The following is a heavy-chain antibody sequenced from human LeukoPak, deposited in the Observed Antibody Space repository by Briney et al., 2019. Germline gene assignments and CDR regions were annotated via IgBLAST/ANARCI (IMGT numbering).Heavy chain of an antibody. J-gene: IGHJ4*02. D-gene: IGHD5-12*01. V-gene: IGHV3-23*01. CDR1: GFTFSSYA. Sequence: PGGSLRLSCAASGFTFSSYAMSWVRQAPGKGLECISGFSGSGGSTYYADSVKGRFTISRDNSKNTLYLQMNSLRAEDTAVYYCARDSTSGGYGYDYWGQGTLVTVSS. CDR2: FSGSGGST. CDR3: ARDSTSGGYGYDY.